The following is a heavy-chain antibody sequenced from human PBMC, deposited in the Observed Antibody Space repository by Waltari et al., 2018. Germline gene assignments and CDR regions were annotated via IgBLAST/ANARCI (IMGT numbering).Heavy chain of an antibody. D-gene: IGHD3-10*01. CDR2: IRYDGSNK. Sequence: QVQLVESGGGVVPPGGALRLSCAASGFTCSSYGMHWVRQAPGKGLEWVAFIRYDGSNKYYADAVKGRFTISRDNSKNTLYLQMNSLRAEDTAVYYCANTNGTLLWFGELHYWGQGTLVTVSS. J-gene: IGHJ4*02. CDR1: GFTCSSYG. CDR3: ANTNGTLLWFGELHY. V-gene: IGHV3-30*02.